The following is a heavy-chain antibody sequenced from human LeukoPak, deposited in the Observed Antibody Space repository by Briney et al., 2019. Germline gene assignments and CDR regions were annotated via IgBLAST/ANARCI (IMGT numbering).Heavy chain of an antibody. J-gene: IGHJ5*02. CDR2: IYTSERT. Sequence: KPSETLSLTCTVSGGSMSSGNYYWSWIRQPAGKGLEWIGRIYTSERTNYNPSLKSRVTISIDTSKNYFSLKLSSVTASDTAVYYCARSNNYGYPWFDPWGQGTLVTVSS. CDR1: GGSMSSGNYY. CDR3: ARSNNYGYPWFDP. V-gene: IGHV4-61*02. D-gene: IGHD5-18*01.